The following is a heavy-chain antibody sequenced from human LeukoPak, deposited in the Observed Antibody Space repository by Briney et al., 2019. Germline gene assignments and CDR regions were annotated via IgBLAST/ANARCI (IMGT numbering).Heavy chain of an antibody. CDR3: ARSDSGSPYYYGMDV. CDR1: GYTFTSYG. Sequence: GASVKVSCKASGYTFTSYGISWVRQAPGQGLEWMGWISAYNGNTNYAQKLQGRVTMTTDTSTSTAYMELRSLRSDDTAVYYCARSDSGSPYYYGMDVWGQGTTVTVSS. CDR2: ISAYNGNT. V-gene: IGHV1-18*01. D-gene: IGHD3-10*01. J-gene: IGHJ6*02.